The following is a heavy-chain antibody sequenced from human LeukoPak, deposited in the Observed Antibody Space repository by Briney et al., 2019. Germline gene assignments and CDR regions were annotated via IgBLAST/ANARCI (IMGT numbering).Heavy chain of an antibody. CDR1: GGSISSYY. D-gene: IGHD3-22*01. J-gene: IGHJ6*03. CDR3: ARGVYDSSGYFYYYYMDV. Sequence: SETLSLTCTVSGGSISSYYWSWIRQPAGKGLEWIGRIYTSGSTNYNPSLKSRVTMSVDTSKNQFSLKLSSVTAADTAVYYCARGVYDSSGYFYYYYMDVWGKGTTVTISS. CDR2: IYTSGST. V-gene: IGHV4-4*07.